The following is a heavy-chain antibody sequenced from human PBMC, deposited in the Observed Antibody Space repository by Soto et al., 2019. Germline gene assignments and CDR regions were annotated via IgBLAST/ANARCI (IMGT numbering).Heavy chain of an antibody. J-gene: IGHJ6*02. Sequence: KTSETLSLTCTVSGGSISSSSYYWGWIRQPPGKGLEWIGSIYYSGSTYYNPSLKSRVTISVDTSKNQFSLKLSSVTAADTAVYYCARQGYYYGSGSYYFDYYYYGMDVWGQGTTVTVSS. CDR1: GGSISSSSYY. V-gene: IGHV4-39*01. CDR2: IYYSGST. D-gene: IGHD3-10*01. CDR3: ARQGYYYGSGSYYFDYYYYGMDV.